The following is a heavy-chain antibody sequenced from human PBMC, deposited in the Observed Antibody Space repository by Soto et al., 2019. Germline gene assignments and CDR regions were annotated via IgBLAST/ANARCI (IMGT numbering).Heavy chain of an antibody. J-gene: IGHJ4*02. CDR2: IKQDGSEQ. CDR3: AGDPPQEKRLSGY. Sequence: GGSLRLSCAASGLTFSNYWMSWVRQAPGKGLEWVANIKQDGSEQYYSDSVKGRFTISRDNAKNSLYLQMNSLRAEDTAVYYCAGDPPQEKRLSGYWGQGTLVTVSS. CDR1: GLTFSNYW. D-gene: IGHD4-17*01. V-gene: IGHV3-7*01.